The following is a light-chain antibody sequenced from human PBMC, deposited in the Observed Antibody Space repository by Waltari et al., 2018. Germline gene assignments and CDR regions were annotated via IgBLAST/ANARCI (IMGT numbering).Light chain of an antibody. V-gene: IGKV3-15*01. CDR2: DAS. J-gene: IGKJ5*01. Sequence: EVVTTQSLAPLSASPGERAPLSCRASQTIATNFARYQQKPGQPPRLLVYDASTRAPSIPARFKGSGSGTEFTLTISSLQSEDSAVYYCQQYNRWPPITFGQGTRLEI. CDR1: QTIATN. CDR3: QQYNRWPPIT.